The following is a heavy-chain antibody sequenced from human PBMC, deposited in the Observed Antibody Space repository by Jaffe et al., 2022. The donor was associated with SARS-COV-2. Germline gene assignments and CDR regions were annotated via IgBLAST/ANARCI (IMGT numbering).Heavy chain of an antibody. D-gene: IGHD2-15*01. J-gene: IGHJ3*02. V-gene: IGHV5-10-1*03. CDR3: ASVPSGVAATTTHAFDI. Sequence: EVQLVQSGAEVKKPGESLRISCKGSGYSFTSYWISWVRQMPGKGLEWMGRIDPSDSYTNYSPSFQGHVTISADKSISTAYLQWSSLKASDTAMYYCASVPSGVAATTTHAFDIWGQGTMVTVSS. CDR1: GYSFTSYW. CDR2: IDPSDSYT.